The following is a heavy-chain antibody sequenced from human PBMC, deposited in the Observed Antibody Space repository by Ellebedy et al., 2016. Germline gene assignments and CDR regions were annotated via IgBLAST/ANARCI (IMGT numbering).Heavy chain of an antibody. CDR2: ISTYNGDT. Sequence: ASVKVSCXASGYTFTIYGISWVRQAPGQGLEWMGWISTYNGDTNYAQKVQGRVTMTTDTSTSTAYMELRSLRSDDTAVYYCARDREVGLRWSTIPGSGMDVWGQGTTVTVSS. J-gene: IGHJ6*02. CDR1: GYTFTIYG. CDR3: ARDREVGLRWSTIPGSGMDV. V-gene: IGHV1-18*01. D-gene: IGHD4-23*01.